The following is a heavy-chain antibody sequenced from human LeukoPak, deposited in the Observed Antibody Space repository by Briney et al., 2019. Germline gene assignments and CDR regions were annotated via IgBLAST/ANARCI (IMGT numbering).Heavy chain of an antibody. CDR2: IYTSGST. J-gene: IGHJ4*02. V-gene: IGHV4-61*02. Sequence: SETLSLTCTVSGGSISSSSYYWGWIRQPAGKGLEWIGRIYTSGSTNYNPSLKSRVTMSVDTSKNQFSLKLSSVTAADTAVYYCARDLSSSSWNDYWGQGTLVTVSS. CDR1: GGSISSSSYY. D-gene: IGHD6-13*01. CDR3: ARDLSSSSWNDY.